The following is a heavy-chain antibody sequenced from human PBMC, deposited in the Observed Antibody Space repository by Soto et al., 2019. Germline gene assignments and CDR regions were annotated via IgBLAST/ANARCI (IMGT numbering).Heavy chain of an antibody. CDR1: GFTFSHAW. Sequence: EVQLVESGGGLVKPGGSLRLCCAASGFTFSHAWMYWVRQAPGKGLEWVGRVKSRTDGGTVDYTAPVKGRFTISRDDSKNTLYLQMNSLKTEDTAVYYCTTGSRPVSGRVGGTPPNLQYWGQGTRVTVSS. CDR2: VKSRTDGGTV. V-gene: IGHV3-15*07. CDR3: TTGSRPVSGRVGGTPPNLQY. J-gene: IGHJ4*02. D-gene: IGHD1-26*01.